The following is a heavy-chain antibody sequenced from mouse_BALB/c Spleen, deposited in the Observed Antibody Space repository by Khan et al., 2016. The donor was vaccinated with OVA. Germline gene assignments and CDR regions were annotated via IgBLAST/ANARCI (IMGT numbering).Heavy chain of an antibody. V-gene: IGHV2-6-1*01. D-gene: IGHD2-10*01. Sequence: QVQLKESGPGLVAPSQSLSITCTISGFSLTSYGVHWLRQPPGKGLEWLVVIWSDGSTAYNSALKSRLNISKDNSTSQVFLKVNSLQTADTAMYFCARQPYYHYYVMDYWGQGTSVTVSS. J-gene: IGHJ4*01. CDR1: GFSLTSYG. CDR2: IWSDGST. CDR3: ARQPYYHYYVMDY.